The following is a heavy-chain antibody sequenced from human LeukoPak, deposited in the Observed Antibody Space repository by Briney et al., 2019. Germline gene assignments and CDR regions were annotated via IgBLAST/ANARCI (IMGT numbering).Heavy chain of an antibody. CDR1: GGSFSGYY. CDR2: INHSGST. J-gene: IGHJ6*03. CDR3: ARGKFTVTKSRRTTGPGKGCMDV. V-gene: IGHV4-34*01. D-gene: IGHD4-17*01. Sequence: SETLSLTCAVYGGSFSGYYWSWIRQPPGKGLEWIGEINHSGSTNYNPSLKSRVTISVDTSKNQFSLKLSSVTAADTAVYYCARGKFTVTKSRRTTGPGKGCMDVWGKGTTVTVSS.